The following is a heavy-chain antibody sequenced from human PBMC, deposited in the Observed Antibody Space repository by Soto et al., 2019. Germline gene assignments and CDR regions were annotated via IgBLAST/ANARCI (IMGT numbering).Heavy chain of an antibody. CDR1: GFSLNTSGVG. Sequence: QITLKESGPTLVKPTQTLTLTCTFSGFSLNTSGVGVGWIRQPPGEALEWLTLIYWDDDKRYSPSLKTRLTITKDTSKTQVVLTMTNMDPVDTATYYCARYYFGSGLYFFDYWGQGTLVTVSS. CDR3: ARYYFGSGLYFFDY. V-gene: IGHV2-5*02. J-gene: IGHJ4*02. CDR2: IYWDDDK. D-gene: IGHD3-10*01.